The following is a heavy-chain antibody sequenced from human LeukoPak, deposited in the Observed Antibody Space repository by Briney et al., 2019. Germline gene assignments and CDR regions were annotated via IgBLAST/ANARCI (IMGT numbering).Heavy chain of an antibody. J-gene: IGHJ4*02. Sequence: SQTLSLTCTVSGGSISSYYWSWIRQPPGKGLEWIGYIYYSGSTNYNPSLKSRVTISVDTSKSQFSLKLTSVTAADTAVYYCARDRHSSGWYPFDYWGQGTLVTVSS. CDR2: IYYSGST. CDR1: GGSISSYY. CDR3: ARDRHSSGWYPFDY. D-gene: IGHD6-19*01. V-gene: IGHV4-59*12.